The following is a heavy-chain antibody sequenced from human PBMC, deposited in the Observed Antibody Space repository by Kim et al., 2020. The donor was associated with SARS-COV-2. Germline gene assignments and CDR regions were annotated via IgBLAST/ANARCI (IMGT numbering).Heavy chain of an antibody. CDR3: ARMEVGSTQYYGLDV. D-gene: IGHD1-1*01. CDR2: IRDSGST. V-gene: IGHV4-39*02. Sequence: SETLSLTCTVSGGSVSSSRSYWVWIRQPPGSGLEWIGNIRDSGSTYYSPSLQSRVTISVDTSRNHLSLKLRSVTAADTAVYFCARMEVGSTQYYGLDVWGQGTAVTVSS. J-gene: IGHJ6*02. CDR1: GGSVSSSRSY.